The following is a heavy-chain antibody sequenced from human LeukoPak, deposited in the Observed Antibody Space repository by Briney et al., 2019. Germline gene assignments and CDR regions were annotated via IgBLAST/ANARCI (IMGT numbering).Heavy chain of an antibody. Sequence: EASVKVSCKASGYTFTNYAMNWVRQAPGQGLEWMGGIIPIFGTANYAQKFQGRVTITADESTSTAYMELSSLRSEDTAVYYCARDNDSRDPPHFDYWGQGTLVTVSS. CDR3: ARDNDSRDPPHFDY. D-gene: IGHD3-16*01. J-gene: IGHJ4*02. CDR1: GYTFTNYA. V-gene: IGHV1-69*13. CDR2: IIPIFGTA.